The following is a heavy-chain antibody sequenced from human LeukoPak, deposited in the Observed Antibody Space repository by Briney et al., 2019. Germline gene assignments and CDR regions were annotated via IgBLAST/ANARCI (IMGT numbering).Heavy chain of an antibody. CDR2: ISGSGGST. V-gene: IGHV3-23*01. CDR3: ARDRAAAGLGDWFDP. D-gene: IGHD6-13*01. Sequence: GGSLRLSCAASGFTFSSYAMSWVRQAPGKGPEWVSAISGSGGSTYYADSVKGRFTISRDNSKNTLYLQMNSLRAEDTAVYYCARDRAAAGLGDWFDPWGQGTLVTVSS. J-gene: IGHJ5*02. CDR1: GFTFSSYA.